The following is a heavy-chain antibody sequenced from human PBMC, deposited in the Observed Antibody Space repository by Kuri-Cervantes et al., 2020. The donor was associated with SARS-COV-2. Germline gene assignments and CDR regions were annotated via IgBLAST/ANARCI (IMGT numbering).Heavy chain of an antibody. Sequence: GESLKIYCAAPGFTFSSYVMSGVRQAPGKGLEWVSAIIGSGGSTYYADSVKGRFTISRDNSKNTLYLEMNSLRAEDTAVYYCAKAGYCGGDCYSYYFDYWGQGTLVTVSS. CDR2: IIGSGGST. CDR1: GFTFSSYV. D-gene: IGHD2-21*01. J-gene: IGHJ4*02. CDR3: AKAGYCGGDCYSYYFDY. V-gene: IGHV3-23*01.